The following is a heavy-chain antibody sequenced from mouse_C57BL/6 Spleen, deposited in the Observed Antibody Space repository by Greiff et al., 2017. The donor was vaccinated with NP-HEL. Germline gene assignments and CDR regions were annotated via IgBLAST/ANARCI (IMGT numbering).Heavy chain of an antibody. D-gene: IGHD1-1*01. CDR1: GYTFTSYW. J-gene: IGHJ2*01. CDR3: ARSVTTVVATRY. V-gene: IGHV1-59*01. CDR2: IDPSDSYT. Sequence: VQLQQPGAELVRPGTSVKLSCKASGYTFTSYWMHWVKQRPGQGLEWIGVIDPSDSYTNYNQKFKGKATLTVDTSSSTAYMQLSSLTSEDSAVYYCARSVTTVVATRYWGQGTTLTVSS.